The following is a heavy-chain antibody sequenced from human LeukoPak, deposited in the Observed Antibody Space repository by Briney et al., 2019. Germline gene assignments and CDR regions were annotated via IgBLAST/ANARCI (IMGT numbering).Heavy chain of an antibody. CDR1: GFIFSSYS. V-gene: IGHV3-30*02. Sequence: QAGGSLRLSCAASGFIFSSYSVNWVRQAPGKGLEWVAFIRYDGSNKYYADSVKGRFTISRDNSKNTLYLQMNSLRAEDTAVYYCASKGSGTKGPPTTEYSSSGDAFDIWGQGTMVTVSS. CDR2: IRYDGSNK. J-gene: IGHJ3*02. CDR3: ASKGSGTKGPPTTEYSSSGDAFDI. D-gene: IGHD6-6*01.